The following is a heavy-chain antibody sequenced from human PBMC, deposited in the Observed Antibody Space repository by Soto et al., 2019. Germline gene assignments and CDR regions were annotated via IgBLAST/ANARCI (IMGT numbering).Heavy chain of an antibody. CDR3: AKDLGYSYGYWVGY. D-gene: IGHD5-18*01. V-gene: IGHV3-23*01. J-gene: IGHJ4*02. Sequence: GGSLRLSCAASGFTFSSYAMIWVRQAPGKGLEWVSAITDTGDSTYYADSVRGRFTISRDNSKNTLFLQMNSLSAEDTAIYYCAKDLGYSYGYWVGYWGQGTLVTVSS. CDR1: GFTFSSYA. CDR2: ITDTGDST.